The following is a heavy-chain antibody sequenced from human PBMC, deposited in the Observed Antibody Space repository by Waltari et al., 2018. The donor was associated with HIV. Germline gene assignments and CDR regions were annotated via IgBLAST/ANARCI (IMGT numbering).Heavy chain of an antibody. CDR1: GFTFSSYW. CDR3: ARGGYGSGSSLYYFDY. J-gene: IGHJ4*02. V-gene: IGHV3-7*03. Sequence: EVQLVESGGGLVQPGGSLRLSCAASGFTFSSYWMSWVRQAPGKGLEWVANIKQDGSEKYYVDSVKGRFTISRDNAKNSLYLQMNSLRAEDTAVYYCARGGYGSGSSLYYFDYWGQGTLVTVSS. D-gene: IGHD3-10*01. CDR2: IKQDGSEK.